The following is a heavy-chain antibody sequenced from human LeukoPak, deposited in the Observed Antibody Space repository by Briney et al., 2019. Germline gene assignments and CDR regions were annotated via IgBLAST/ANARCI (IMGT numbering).Heavy chain of an antibody. Sequence: ASVKVSCKASGGTFSSYAISWVRQAPGQGLEWMGGIIPIFGTANYAQKFQGRVTIAADESTSTAYMELSSLRYEDTAVYYCARVLLWFGELPAWFDPWGQGTLVTVSS. J-gene: IGHJ5*02. CDR2: IIPIFGTA. D-gene: IGHD3-10*01. CDR1: GGTFSSYA. V-gene: IGHV1-69*13. CDR3: ARVLLWFGELPAWFDP.